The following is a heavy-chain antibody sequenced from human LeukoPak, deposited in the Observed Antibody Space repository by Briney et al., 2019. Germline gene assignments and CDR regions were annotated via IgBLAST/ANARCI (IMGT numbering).Heavy chain of an antibody. D-gene: IGHD1-26*01. Sequence: SETLSLTCAVYGGSFSGYYWSWIRQPPGKGLEWIGEINHSGSTNYNPSLKSRVTISVDTSKNQFSLKLSSVTAADTAVYYCARESRGSYPFDYWGQGTLVTVSS. CDR3: ARESRGSYPFDY. CDR2: INHSGST. J-gene: IGHJ4*02. V-gene: IGHV4-34*01. CDR1: GGSFSGYY.